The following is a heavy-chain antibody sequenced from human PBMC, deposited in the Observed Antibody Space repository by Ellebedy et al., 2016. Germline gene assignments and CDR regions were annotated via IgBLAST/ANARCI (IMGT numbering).Heavy chain of an antibody. V-gene: IGHV4-59*01. CDR2: IFYSGPS. D-gene: IGHD5-24*01. Sequence: SETLSLTCTVSGGSISTYYWSWIRQPPGKGLEWIGYIFYSGPSNSIPSLKSRVTISVDTSKNQFSLKLSSVTAAATAVYYCARGVDGYNRFYYYGMDVWGQGTTVTVSS. CDR3: ARGVDGYNRFYYYGMDV. CDR1: GGSISTYY. J-gene: IGHJ6*02.